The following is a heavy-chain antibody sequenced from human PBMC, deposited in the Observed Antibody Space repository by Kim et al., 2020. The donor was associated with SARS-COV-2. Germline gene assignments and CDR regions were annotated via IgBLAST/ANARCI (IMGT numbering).Heavy chain of an antibody. Sequence: SETLSLTCTVSGGSISSSSYYWGWIRQPPGKGLEWIGSIYYSGSTYYNPSLKSRVTISVDTSKNQFSLKLSSVTAADTAVYYCARRVGSSWYWGFDYWGQGTLVTVSS. J-gene: IGHJ4*02. CDR3: ARRVGSSWYWGFDY. CDR1: GGSISSSSYY. V-gene: IGHV4-39*01. CDR2: IYYSGST. D-gene: IGHD6-13*01.